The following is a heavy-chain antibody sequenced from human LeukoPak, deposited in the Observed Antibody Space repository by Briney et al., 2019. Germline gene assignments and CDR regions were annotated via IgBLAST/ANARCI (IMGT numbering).Heavy chain of an antibody. V-gene: IGHV3-23*01. J-gene: IGHJ5*02. CDR3: ARERWAVATFWFDP. CDR1: GFTFSSSA. Sequence: GGSLRLSCAAPGFTFSSSAMSWVRQAPGKGLEWVTAISDTGRLSYCADSVNGRFTISRDNSKNTLSLQMNSLRAEDTAVYYCARERWAVATFWFDPWGQGTLVTVSS. D-gene: IGHD5-12*01. CDR2: ISDTGRLS.